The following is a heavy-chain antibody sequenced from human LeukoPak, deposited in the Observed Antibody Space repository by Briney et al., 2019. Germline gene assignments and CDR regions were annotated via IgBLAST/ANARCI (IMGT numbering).Heavy chain of an antibody. CDR1: GGSISSSSYY. CDR2: IYYSGST. CDR3: ASSVEMATEFDY. D-gene: IGHD5-24*01. Sequence: PSETLSLTCTVSGGSISSSSYYWGWIRQPPGKGLEWIGSIYYSGSTYYNPSLKSRVTISVDTSKNQFSLKLSSVTAADTAVYYCASSVEMATEFDYWGQGTLVTVSS. V-gene: IGHV4-39*07. J-gene: IGHJ4*02.